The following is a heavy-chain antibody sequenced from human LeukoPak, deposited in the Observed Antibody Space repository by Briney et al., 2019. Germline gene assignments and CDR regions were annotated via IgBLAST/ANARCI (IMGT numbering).Heavy chain of an antibody. CDR2: INHSGST. CDR1: GGSFSGYY. CDR3: ARGLWFDP. Sequence: MPSETLSLTCAAYGGSFSGYYWSWIRQPPGKGLEWIGEINHSGSTNYNPSLKSRVTISVDTFKNQFSLKLSSVTAADTAVYYCARGLWFDPWGQGTLVTVSS. J-gene: IGHJ5*02. V-gene: IGHV4-34*01.